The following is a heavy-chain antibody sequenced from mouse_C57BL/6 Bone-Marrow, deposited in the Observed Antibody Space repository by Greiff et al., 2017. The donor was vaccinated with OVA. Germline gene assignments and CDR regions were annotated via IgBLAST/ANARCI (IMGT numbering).Heavy chain of an antibody. V-gene: IGHV1-50*01. Sequence: QVQLQQPGAELVKPGASVKLSCKASGYTFTSYWMQWVKQRPGQGLEWIGEIDPSDSYTNYNQKFKGKATLTVDTPSSTAYMQLSSLTSEDSAVYYCASAVFAYWGQGTLVTVSA. CDR3: ASAVFAY. J-gene: IGHJ3*01. CDR2: IDPSDSYT. CDR1: GYTFTSYW.